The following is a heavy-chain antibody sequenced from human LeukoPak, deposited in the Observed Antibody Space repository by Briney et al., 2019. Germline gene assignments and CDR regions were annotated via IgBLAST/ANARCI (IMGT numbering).Heavy chain of an antibody. CDR1: GDSISSSSYY. CDR3: ARWSEAFDI. J-gene: IGHJ3*02. V-gene: IGHV4-39*07. CDR2: IFYSGST. Sequence: KSSETLSLTCTVSGDSISSSSYYWGWIRQPPGKGLEWIGNIFYSGSTYYNPSLQSRVTISVDTSKNQFSLKLSSVTAADTAVYYCARWSEAFDIWGQGTMVTVSS.